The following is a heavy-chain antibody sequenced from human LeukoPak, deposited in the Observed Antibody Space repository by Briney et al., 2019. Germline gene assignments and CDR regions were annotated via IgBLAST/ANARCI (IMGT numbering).Heavy chain of an antibody. CDR2: INHSGST. V-gene: IGHV4-34*01. J-gene: IGHJ4*02. D-gene: IGHD3-22*01. Sequence: PSETLSLTCAVYGGSFSGYYWSWIRPPPGKGLEWMWEINHSGSTNYNPSLKSRVTISVDTSKNQFSLKLSSVTAADTAVYYCARGDSFYDSSGLGYWGQGTLVTVSS. CDR1: GGSFSGYY. CDR3: ARGDSFYDSSGLGY.